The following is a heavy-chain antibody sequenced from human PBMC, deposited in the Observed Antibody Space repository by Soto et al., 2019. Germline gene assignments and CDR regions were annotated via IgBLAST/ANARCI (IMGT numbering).Heavy chain of an antibody. V-gene: IGHV1-2*04. D-gene: IGHD3-22*01. Sequence: QVQLVQSGAEVKKPGASVKVSCKASGYTVTGYYMHWVRQAPGQGLEWMGWINPNSGGTNYAQRFQGWVTMTRDTSISTGYMELSRPRSDDTAVYYCARAPPPPLSSGPRYFDYWGQGTLVTVSS. J-gene: IGHJ4*02. CDR3: ARAPPPPLSSGPRYFDY. CDR1: GYTVTGYY. CDR2: INPNSGGT.